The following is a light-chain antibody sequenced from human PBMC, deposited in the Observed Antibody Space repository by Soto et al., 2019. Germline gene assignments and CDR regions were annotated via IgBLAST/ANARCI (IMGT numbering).Light chain of an antibody. V-gene: IGKV3-20*01. J-gene: IGKJ4*01. Sequence: EIVLTQSPGTLSLFPGERATLSCRASQSVNNNYLGWYQQKPGQAPRLLIYSTSRRSRGIPDRFSGSGSGTDFTITISRLEPEDFAVYYCQHYGGSVTFGGGTKVEIK. CDR1: QSVNNNY. CDR2: STS. CDR3: QHYGGSVT.